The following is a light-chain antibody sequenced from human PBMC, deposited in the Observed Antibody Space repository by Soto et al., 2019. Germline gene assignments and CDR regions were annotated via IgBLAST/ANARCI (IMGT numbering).Light chain of an antibody. CDR3: QHYNSYSEA. CDR1: QSVSSK. V-gene: IGKV3-15*01. CDR2: GAS. J-gene: IGKJ1*01. Sequence: EIVMTQSPATLSVSPGEGATLSCRASQSVSSKLAWYQQKPGQAPRLLIYGASTRATGIPARFSGSGSGTEFTLIISSLQSDDFATYYCQHYNSYSEAFGQGTKVELK.